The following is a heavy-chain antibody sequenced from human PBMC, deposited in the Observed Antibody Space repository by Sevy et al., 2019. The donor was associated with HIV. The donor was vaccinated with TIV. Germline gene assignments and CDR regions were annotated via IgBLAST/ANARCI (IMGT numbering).Heavy chain of an antibody. V-gene: IGHV1-24*01. Sequence: ASVKVSCKVSGYTLTNLAMHWVRQAPGQGLEWMGRFDPEDGETIYAQKFQGRLTMTEDTSSDTAYMELNSLRSEDTAVYYCAATREWADENSGYFDYWGQGTLVTVSS. CDR2: FDPEDGET. J-gene: IGHJ4*02. CDR1: GYTLTNLA. D-gene: IGHD3-22*01. CDR3: AATREWADENSGYFDY.